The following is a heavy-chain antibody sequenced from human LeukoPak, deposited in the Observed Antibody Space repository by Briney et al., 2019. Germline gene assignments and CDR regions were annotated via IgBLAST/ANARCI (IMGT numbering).Heavy chain of an antibody. J-gene: IGHJ6*02. Sequence: SVKVSCKASGGTFSSYSISWVRQAPGQGLEWMGGIIPIFGTANYAQKFQGRVTITADESTSTAYMELSSLRSEDTAVYYCAREGITIFGVVTEVGWKYGMDVWGQGTTVTVSS. V-gene: IGHV1-69*13. CDR2: IIPIFGTA. D-gene: IGHD3-3*01. CDR1: GGTFSSYS. CDR3: AREGITIFGVVTEVGWKYGMDV.